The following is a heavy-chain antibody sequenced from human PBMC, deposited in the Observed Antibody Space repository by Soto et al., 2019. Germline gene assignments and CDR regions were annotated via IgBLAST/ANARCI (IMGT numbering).Heavy chain of an antibody. D-gene: IGHD6-19*01. CDR3: ARVAVAGTSDY. V-gene: IGHV3-21*01. CDR1: GFTFSSYS. J-gene: IGHJ4*02. CDR2: ISSSSSYI. Sequence: EVQLVESGGGLVKPGGSLRLSCAASGFTFSSYSMNWVRQAPGKGLEWVSSISSSSSYIYYADSVKGRFTISRDNAKNSLYLQMNSLRAEDTAAYYCARVAVAGTSDYWGQGTLVTVSS.